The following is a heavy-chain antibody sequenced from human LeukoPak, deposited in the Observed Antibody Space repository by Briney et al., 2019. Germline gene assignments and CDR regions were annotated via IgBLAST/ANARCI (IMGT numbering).Heavy chain of an antibody. Sequence: PGGSLRLSCAASGFTFRDFYMTWIRQAPGKGLEWVAYIGPSGTIMNYADSVKGRFTVSRDNAENSLYLHMNSLRAEDTAVYYCTRDPRLCDYWGQETLVTVSS. CDR2: IGPSGTIM. V-gene: IGHV3-11*01. CDR1: GFTFRDFY. J-gene: IGHJ4*02. CDR3: TRDPRLCDY.